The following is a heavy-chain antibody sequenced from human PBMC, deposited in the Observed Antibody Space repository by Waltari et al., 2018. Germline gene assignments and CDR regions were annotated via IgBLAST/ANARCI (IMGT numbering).Heavy chain of an antibody. Sequence: QVQLVQSGAEVTKPGASVKVSCKASGYTFTGYYMHWVRQAPGQGLEWMGWINPNSGGTNYAQKFQGWVTMTRDTSISTAYMELSRLRSDDTAVYYCARAHAGADGWFDPWGQGTLVTVSS. J-gene: IGHJ5*02. CDR3: ARAHAGADGWFDP. V-gene: IGHV1-2*04. CDR2: INPNSGGT. D-gene: IGHD2-2*01. CDR1: GYTFTGYY.